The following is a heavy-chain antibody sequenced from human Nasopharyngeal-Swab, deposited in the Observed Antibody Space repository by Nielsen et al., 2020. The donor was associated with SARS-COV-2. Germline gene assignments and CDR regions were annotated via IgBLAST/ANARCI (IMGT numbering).Heavy chain of an antibody. V-gene: IGHV3-74*01. Sequence: GESLKISCAASGFTFSSYDLHWVRQAPGKGLVWVSRIRGDGSDPSYADSVKGRFTISKDNAKNTMYLQMNSLRADDTAMYFCARDRSGETGTVGADWGQGTLVTVSS. CDR2: IRGDGSDP. CDR3: ARDRSGETGTVGAD. D-gene: IGHD1-7*01. CDR1: GFTFSSYD. J-gene: IGHJ4*02.